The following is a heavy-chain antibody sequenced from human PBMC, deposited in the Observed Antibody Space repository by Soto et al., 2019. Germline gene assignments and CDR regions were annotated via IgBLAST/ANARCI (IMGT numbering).Heavy chain of an antibody. J-gene: IGHJ6*02. CDR3: ANMVFTIRDYQYYYGMDV. D-gene: IGHD3-3*01. V-gene: IGHV1-69*02. CDR1: GDTFSTYA. CDR2: IIPFLNIS. Sequence: QVQLVQSGAEVKKPGSSVKVSCKASGDTFSTYALNWVRHAHAPGLELMGRIIPFLNISSCAQKFQGRVTISADESTSTAYMELSSLKSEDSAVCYCANMVFTIRDYQYYYGMDVWGQGNAVTVSS.